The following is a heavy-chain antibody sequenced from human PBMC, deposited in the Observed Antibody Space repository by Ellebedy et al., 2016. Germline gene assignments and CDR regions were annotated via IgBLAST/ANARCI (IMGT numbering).Heavy chain of an antibody. J-gene: IGHJ4*02. V-gene: IGHV4-34*01. D-gene: IGHD6-6*01. CDR1: GGSFSGYY. CDR3: ARRSREQFVGHFDY. Sequence: SETLSLXCRVYGGSFSGYYWGWIRQPSGKGLEWIGDINHSGNTNYNPSLKSRVAISVDTSRNQFSLRVTFVTAADTAMYYCARRSREQFVGHFDYWGQGDLVTVSS. CDR2: INHSGNT.